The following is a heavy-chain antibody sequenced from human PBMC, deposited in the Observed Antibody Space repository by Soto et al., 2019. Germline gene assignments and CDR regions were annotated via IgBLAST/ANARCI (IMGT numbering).Heavy chain of an antibody. CDR3: AREGRVTGGLHDY. V-gene: IGHV3-30-3*01. J-gene: IGHJ4*01. CDR2: ISYDGSNK. D-gene: IGHD2-8*02. Sequence: GGSLRLSCAASGFTFSSYAMHWVRQAPGKGLEWVAVISYDGSNKYYADSVKGRFTISRDNSKNTLYLQMNSLRAEDTAVYYCAREGRVTGGLHDYWGQGTLVTVSS. CDR1: GFTFSSYA.